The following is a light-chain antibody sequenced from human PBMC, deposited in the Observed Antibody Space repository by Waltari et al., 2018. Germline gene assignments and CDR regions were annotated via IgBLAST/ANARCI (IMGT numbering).Light chain of an antibody. CDR3: QQSYSTPPLT. CDR1: QSISKA. Sequence: DIQLPQSPSSLSAAVGDSVPITCRASQSISKALNWYQQKPGSAPKALIFDASSLQSGVPARFTGRGSGTDFTLTISSLQPEDFATYYCQQSYSTPPLTFGGGTKVEIK. CDR2: DAS. J-gene: IGKJ4*01. V-gene: IGKV1-39*01.